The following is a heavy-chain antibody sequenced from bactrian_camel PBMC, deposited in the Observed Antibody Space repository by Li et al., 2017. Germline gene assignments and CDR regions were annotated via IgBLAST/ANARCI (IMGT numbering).Heavy chain of an antibody. CDR2: IYRGGRST. J-gene: IGHJ4*01. Sequence: HVQLVESGGGSVQAGGTLRLSCTASGSMHKSWCMAWLRQAPGKEREGVAAIYRGGRSTYYPDSVKGRFAIFQDSAVNTLYLQMNSLNADDTAMYYCAADFVNKRLARSYDYWGQGTQVTVS. CDR1: GSMHKSWC. CDR3: AADFVNKRLARSYDY. D-gene: IGHD4*01. V-gene: IGHV3S54*01.